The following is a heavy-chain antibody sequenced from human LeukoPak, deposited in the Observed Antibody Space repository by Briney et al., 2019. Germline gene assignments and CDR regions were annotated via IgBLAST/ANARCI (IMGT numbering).Heavy chain of an antibody. CDR3: ARDRPYFDY. CDR2: IWYDGSNK. CDR1: GFTFSSYG. Sequence: PRGSLRLSCAASGFTFSSYGMHWVRQAPGKGLEWVAVIWYDGSNKYYADSVKGRFTISRDNSKNTLYLQMNSLRVEDTAVYYCARDRPYFDYWGQGTLVSVSS. J-gene: IGHJ4*02. V-gene: IGHV3-33*01.